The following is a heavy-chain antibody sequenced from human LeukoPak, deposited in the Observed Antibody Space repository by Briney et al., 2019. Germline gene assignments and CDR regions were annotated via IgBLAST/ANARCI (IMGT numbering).Heavy chain of an antibody. J-gene: IGHJ6*02. CDR2: ISSSSSSYM. CDR3: ARDRYYGMDV. Sequence: GGSLRLSCAASGFTFSTYSMNWVRQAPGKGLEWVASISSSSSSYMYYPDSVKGRFTISRDNAKNSLYLQMNSLRAEDTAVYYCARDRYYGMDVWGQGTTVTVSS. V-gene: IGHV3-21*01. CDR1: GFTFSTYS.